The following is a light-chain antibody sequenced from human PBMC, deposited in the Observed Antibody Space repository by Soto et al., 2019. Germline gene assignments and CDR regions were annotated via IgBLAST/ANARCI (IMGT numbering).Light chain of an antibody. CDR1: QSVSSSY. V-gene: IGKV3-20*01. J-gene: IGKJ4*01. CDR2: GAS. Sequence: EIVLTQSPGTLSLSPGERATLSCRASQSVSSSYLAWYQQKPGQAPRLLIYGASSRATGIPDRFSGSGSGTEFILTISSLQSEDFAVYYCQQYHKWPLTFGGGTKV. CDR3: QQYHKWPLT.